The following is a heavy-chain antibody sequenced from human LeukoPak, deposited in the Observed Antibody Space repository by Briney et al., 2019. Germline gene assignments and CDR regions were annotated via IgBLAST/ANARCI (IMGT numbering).Heavy chain of an antibody. V-gene: IGHV3-33*06. Sequence: GGSLRLSCAASGYTFSSYGMHWGRKAPRKGLGGVGVIWYVGSNTYYGDSVKGRFTISRDNSKNTLYLKMNRLRAEATAVYYCAKDPRDGYNLEYCQYWGQGTLVTVSS. CDR3: AKDPRDGYNLEYCQY. CDR1: GYTFSSYG. D-gene: IGHD5-24*01. CDR2: IWYVGSNT. J-gene: IGHJ1*01.